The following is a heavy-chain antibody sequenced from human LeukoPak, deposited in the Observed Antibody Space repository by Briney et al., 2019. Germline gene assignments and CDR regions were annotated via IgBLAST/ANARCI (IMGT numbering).Heavy chain of an antibody. CDR3: ARAGPFMYYFDY. V-gene: IGHV1-18*04. CDR2: ISAYNGNT. J-gene: IGHJ4*02. D-gene: IGHD3-10*02. Sequence: ASVKVSCKASGYTFTGYYMHWVRQAPGQGLEWMGWISAYNGNTNYAQKLQGRVTMTTDTSTSTAYMELRSLRSDDTAVYYCARAGPFMYYFDYWGQGTLVTVSS. CDR1: GYTFTGYY.